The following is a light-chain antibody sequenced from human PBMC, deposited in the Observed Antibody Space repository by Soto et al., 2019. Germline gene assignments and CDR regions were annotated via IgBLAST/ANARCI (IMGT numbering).Light chain of an antibody. J-gene: IGKJ4*01. CDR2: AAS. CDR3: RKYVTAPRT. CDR1: QAISNY. Sequence: DIQMTQSPSSLSASVGDRVTITCRASQAISNYLAWYQQKPGEVPNLLIYAASTLHSGVPSRVSGSGSGTDFTLTSSSLQPEDGATYYCRKYVTAPRTFGGGTKVEIK. V-gene: IGKV1-27*01.